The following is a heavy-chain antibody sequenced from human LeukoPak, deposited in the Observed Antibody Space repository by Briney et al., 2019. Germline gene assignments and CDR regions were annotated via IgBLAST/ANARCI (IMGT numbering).Heavy chain of an antibody. J-gene: IGHJ4*02. D-gene: IGHD2/OR15-2a*01. Sequence: GGSLRLSCTPSGFIFSDFGMHWVRQAPGKGLEWVAVVWYDGTKRYYGDSVRGRFTISRDGGTLFLQMNSLRAEDTAVYFCARDPGTNSNYYFDTWGQGTLVTVSS. V-gene: IGHV3-33*01. CDR3: ARDPGTNSNYYFDT. CDR1: GFIFSDFG. CDR2: VWYDGTKR.